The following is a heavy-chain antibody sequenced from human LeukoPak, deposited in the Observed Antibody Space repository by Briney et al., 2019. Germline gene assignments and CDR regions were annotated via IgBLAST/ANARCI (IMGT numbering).Heavy chain of an antibody. CDR1: GYTFTGYY. D-gene: IGHD5-24*01. CDR2: ISPTGGST. J-gene: IGHJ5*02. CDR3: ARDNSVRDEAWWFYP. Sequence: PMASVKVSCKASGYTFTGYYMHWVRQAPGQGPEWMGLISPTGGSTAYAQKFQGRVTLTRDMSTGTDYLELSSLRSEDTAVYYCARDNSVRDEAWWFYPWGQGTLVTVSS. V-gene: IGHV1-46*01.